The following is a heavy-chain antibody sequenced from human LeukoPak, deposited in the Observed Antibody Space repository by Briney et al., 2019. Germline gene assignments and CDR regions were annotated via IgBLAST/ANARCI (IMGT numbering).Heavy chain of an antibody. V-gene: IGHV4-34*01. Sequence: SETLSLTCAVYGGSFSGYYWSWIRQPPGKGLEWIGEINHSGSTNYNPSLKSRVTISVDTSKNQFSLKLSSVTAADTAVYYCARYARALSRYFDYWGQGTLVTVSS. CDR1: GGSFSGYY. CDR3: ARYARALSRYFDY. CDR2: INHSGST. D-gene: IGHD2-2*01. J-gene: IGHJ4*02.